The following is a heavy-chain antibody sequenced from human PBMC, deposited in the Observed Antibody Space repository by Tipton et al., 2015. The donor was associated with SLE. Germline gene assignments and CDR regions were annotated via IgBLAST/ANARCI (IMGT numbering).Heavy chain of an antibody. J-gene: IGHJ4*02. Sequence: LSLTCAVYGGSFRGYYWSWIRQPPGKGLEWIGEINHSGSTNYNPSLKSRVTISVDTSKNQFSLKLSSVTAADTAVYYCARGIAIVRVIKYPFDYWGQGTLVTVSS. CDR2: INHSGST. V-gene: IGHV4-34*01. D-gene: IGHD1-26*01. CDR1: GGSFRGYY. CDR3: ARGIAIVRVIKYPFDY.